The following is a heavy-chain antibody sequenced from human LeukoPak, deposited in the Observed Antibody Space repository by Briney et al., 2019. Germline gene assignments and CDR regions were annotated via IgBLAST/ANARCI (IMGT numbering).Heavy chain of an antibody. J-gene: IGHJ5*02. V-gene: IGHV3-33*01. D-gene: IGHD1-7*01. CDR1: GFTFTTYG. Sequence: GRSLRLSCAASGFTFTTYGMHWVRQALGKGLEWVAVIWYDGSKTYYVDSVKGRFSISRDNSKNTLYLQMNSLRVEDTALYYCARWNSNWFDPWGQGTLVTVSS. CDR2: IWYDGSKT. CDR3: ARWNSNWFDP.